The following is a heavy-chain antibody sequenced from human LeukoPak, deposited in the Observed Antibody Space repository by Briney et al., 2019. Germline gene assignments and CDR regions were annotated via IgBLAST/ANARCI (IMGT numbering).Heavy chain of an antibody. Sequence: GRSLRLSCAASGFTFSSYGMHWVRQAPGKGLEWVAVISYDGSNKYYADSVKGRFTISRDNSKNTLYLQMNSLRAEDTAVYYCAKVSDYGGNSVKWEGWGGPDYFDYWGQGTLVTVSS. CDR2: ISYDGSNK. D-gene: IGHD4-23*01. J-gene: IGHJ4*02. CDR3: AKVSDYGGNSVKWEGWGGPDYFDY. V-gene: IGHV3-30*18. CDR1: GFTFSSYG.